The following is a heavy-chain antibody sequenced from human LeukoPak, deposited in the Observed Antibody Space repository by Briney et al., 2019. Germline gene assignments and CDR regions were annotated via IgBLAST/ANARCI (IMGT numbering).Heavy chain of an antibody. V-gene: IGHV3-23*01. J-gene: IGHJ3*02. CDR1: GFTFSSYA. Sequence: GGSLRLSCAASGFTFSSYAMSWVRQAPGKGLEWVSAISSSGGSTYYADSVKGRFTISRDNSKNTLYLQMNSLRAEDTAVYYWPKVRSTPPRGWIDAFDIWGQGTMVTVSS. CDR3: PKVRSTPPRGWIDAFDI. CDR2: ISSSGGST. D-gene: IGHD2-2*03.